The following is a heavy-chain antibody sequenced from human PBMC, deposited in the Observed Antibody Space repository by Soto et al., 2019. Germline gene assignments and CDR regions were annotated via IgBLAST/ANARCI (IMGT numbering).Heavy chain of an antibody. J-gene: IGHJ4*02. CDR3: ARGTDYYDSSGLDY. CDR1: GFTFSSYG. D-gene: IGHD3-22*01. Sequence: PGGSLRLSCAASGFTFSSYGMHWVRHAPGKGLEWVAVIWYDGSKQYYADSVKGRFTISRDNSKNTLYLQMNSLRAEDTAVYYCARGTDYYDSSGLDYWGQGTLVTVSS. V-gene: IGHV3-33*01. CDR2: IWYDGSKQ.